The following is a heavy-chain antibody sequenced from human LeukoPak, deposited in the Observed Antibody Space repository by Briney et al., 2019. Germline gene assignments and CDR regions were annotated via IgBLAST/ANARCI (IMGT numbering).Heavy chain of an antibody. V-gene: IGHV4-38-2*01. Sequence: SETLSLTCAVSGYSISSGYFWGWIRQPPGKGLEWIGSIYHSGSTYYNPSLKSRVTISVDTSKNQFSLKVNSVTAADTAVYYCARLTTTSPEDFWGQGTLVTVSP. CDR1: GYSISSGYF. CDR2: IYHSGST. J-gene: IGHJ4*02. CDR3: ARLTTTSPEDF. D-gene: IGHD4-11*01.